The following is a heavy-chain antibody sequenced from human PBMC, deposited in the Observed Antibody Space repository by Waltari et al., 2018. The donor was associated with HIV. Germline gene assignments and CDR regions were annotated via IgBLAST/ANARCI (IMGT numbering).Heavy chain of an antibody. J-gene: IGHJ5*02. CDR1: GFTFSTYW. Sequence: EVQLVESGGGLVQPGGSLRLSCAGSGFTFSTYWMGWVRQAPGKGLEWVANIKQDGSEKYYVDSVKGRFTISRDNAKNSLYLQMNSLRAEDTAVYYCAGRSPARRLNWFDPWGQGTLVTVSS. CDR2: IKQDGSEK. V-gene: IGHV3-7*01. D-gene: IGHD4-17*01. CDR3: AGRSPARRLNWFDP.